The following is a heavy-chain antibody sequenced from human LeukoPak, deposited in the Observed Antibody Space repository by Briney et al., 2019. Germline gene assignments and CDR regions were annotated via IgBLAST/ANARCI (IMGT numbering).Heavy chain of an antibody. V-gene: IGHV1-2*04. Sequence: GASVKVSCKASGYTFTGYYMHWVRQAPGQGLEWMGWINPNSGGTNYAQKFQGWVTMTRDTSISTAYMELSRLRSDDTAVYYCARGGSGWYGEYYFDYWGQGTLVTVSS. CDR2: INPNSGGT. J-gene: IGHJ4*02. D-gene: IGHD6-19*01. CDR1: GYTFTGYY. CDR3: ARGGSGWYGEYYFDY.